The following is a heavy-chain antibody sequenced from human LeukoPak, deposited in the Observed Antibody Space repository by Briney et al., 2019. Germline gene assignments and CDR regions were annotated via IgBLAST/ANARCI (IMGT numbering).Heavy chain of an antibody. CDR2: INPGGSDT. Sequence: GGSLRLSCVASGFTFSGYWMPWVRHAPGKGPVWVSRINPGGSDTVYADSVKGRFTISRDSVNNTLYLQMSSLTADDTAVYYCARESTVAGSYYFDYWGQGTLATVAS. D-gene: IGHD6-19*01. V-gene: IGHV3-74*01. CDR1: GFTFSGYW. J-gene: IGHJ4*02. CDR3: ARESTVAGSYYFDY.